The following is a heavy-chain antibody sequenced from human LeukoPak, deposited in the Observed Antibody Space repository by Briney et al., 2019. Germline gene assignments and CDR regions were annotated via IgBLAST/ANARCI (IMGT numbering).Heavy chain of an antibody. V-gene: IGHV3-23*01. Sequence: RSGGSLRLSCAASGFTFSSYAMSWVRQAPGKGLEWVSAISGSGGSTYYADSVKGRFTISRDNSKNTLYLQMNSLRAEDTAVYYCAKAPARKYSSSWYYFDYWGQGTLVTVSS. CDR2: ISGSGGST. J-gene: IGHJ4*02. CDR1: GFTFSSYA. D-gene: IGHD6-13*01. CDR3: AKAPARKYSSSWYYFDY.